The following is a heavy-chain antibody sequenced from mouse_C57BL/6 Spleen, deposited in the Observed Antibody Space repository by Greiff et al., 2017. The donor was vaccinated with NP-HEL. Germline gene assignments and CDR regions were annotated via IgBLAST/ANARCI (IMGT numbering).Heavy chain of an antibody. Sequence: EVKLVESGGGLVQPGGSMKLSCVASGFTFSNYWMNWVRQSPEKGLEWVAQIRLKSDNYATHYAESVKGRFTISRDDSKSRVYLQMNNLSAEDTGIYYCTAQTGTFWYFDVWGTGTTVTVSS. V-gene: IGHV6-3*01. D-gene: IGHD4-1*01. CDR2: IRLKSDNYAT. CDR1: GFTFSNYW. CDR3: TAQTGTFWYFDV. J-gene: IGHJ1*03.